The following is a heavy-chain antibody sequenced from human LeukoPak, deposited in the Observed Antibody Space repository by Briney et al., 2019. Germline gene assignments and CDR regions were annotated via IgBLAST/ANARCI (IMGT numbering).Heavy chain of an antibody. CDR1: AGSISSYY. D-gene: IGHD4-23*01. CDR3: ARHGVFGGNLAAFDI. Sequence: TSETLSLTCTVSAGSISSYYGDWIRQPAGKGLEWIGRIYSSGSTNYNPSLKTRVTMSVDTTRNQFSLKLSSVTAADTAVYYCARHGVFGGNLAAFDIWGQGTMVTVSS. CDR2: IYSSGST. J-gene: IGHJ3*02. V-gene: IGHV4-4*07.